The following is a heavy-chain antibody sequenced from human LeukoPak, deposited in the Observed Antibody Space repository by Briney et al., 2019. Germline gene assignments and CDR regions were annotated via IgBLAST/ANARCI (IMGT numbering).Heavy chain of an antibody. CDR1: GYTFTDYY. CDR2: INPNSGAT. V-gene: IGHV1-2*02. J-gene: IGHJ4*02. CDR3: AREVCSGGSCYAVFDY. D-gene: IGHD2-15*01. Sequence: ASVKVSCKSSGYTFTDYYLHWVRQAPRQGLEWMGWINPNSGATKYAQKFQGRVTMTRDTSISTAYMELSRLRSDDTAVYYCAREVCSGGSCYAVFDYWGQGTLVTVSS.